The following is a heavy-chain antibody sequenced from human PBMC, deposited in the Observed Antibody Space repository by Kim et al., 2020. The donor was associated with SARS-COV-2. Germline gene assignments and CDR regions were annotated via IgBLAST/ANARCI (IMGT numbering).Heavy chain of an antibody. J-gene: IGHJ4*02. D-gene: IGHD5-18*01. CDR2: ISYGGSTE. V-gene: IGHV3-30*04. Sequence: GGSLRLSCAASGFTFSNYAMHWVRQAPGKGLEWVAVISYGGSTESYADSVKGRFTVSRDNSKKKLYMQMNSLRTDDTAVYYCARGPSVDSYGQIRTSLDYWGQGTLVTVSS. CDR3: ARGPSVDSYGQIRTSLDY. CDR1: GFTFSNYA.